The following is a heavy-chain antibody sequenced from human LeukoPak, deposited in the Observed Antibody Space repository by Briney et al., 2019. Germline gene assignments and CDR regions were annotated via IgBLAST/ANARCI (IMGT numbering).Heavy chain of an antibody. J-gene: IGHJ6*04. CDR3: ARREWGYAVSV. CDR1: GYSISSGYY. D-gene: IGHD2-2*01. Sequence: PSETLSLTCTVSGYSISSGYYGAWIRQPPGKGLEWIGTIYHSGSTYYNPSLKSRVTISVDTSKNQFSLKLSSVTAADTAVFYCARREWGYAVSVWGKGTTVIVSS. V-gene: IGHV4-38-2*02. CDR2: IYHSGST.